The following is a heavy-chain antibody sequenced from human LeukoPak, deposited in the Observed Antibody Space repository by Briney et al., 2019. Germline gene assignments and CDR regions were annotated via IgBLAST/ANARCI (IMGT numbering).Heavy chain of an antibody. Sequence: ASVKVSCKASGYTFTSYAMHWVRQAPGQRLEWMGWINAGNGNTKYSQKFQGRVTITRDTSASTAYMELSSLRSEDTAVYYCARTRITMVTFDYWGQGTLVTVSS. J-gene: IGHJ4*02. CDR1: GYTFTSYA. CDR3: ARTRITMVTFDY. D-gene: IGHD3-10*01. CDR2: INAGNGNT. V-gene: IGHV1-3*01.